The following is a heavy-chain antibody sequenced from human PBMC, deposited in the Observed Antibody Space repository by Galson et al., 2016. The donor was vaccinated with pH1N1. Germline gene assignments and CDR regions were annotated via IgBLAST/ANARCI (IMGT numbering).Heavy chain of an antibody. CDR1: GFIFSSYA. D-gene: IGHD1-26*01. V-gene: IGHV3-64*01. Sequence: SLRLSCAASGFIFSSYAMHWVRQAPGKGLEYVSAISSNGGSTYYANSVKGRFTISRDNSKNTLYLQMGSLRAEDMAVYYCARDQGWGNDAFDIWGQGKMVTVSS. CDR3: ARDQGWGNDAFDI. J-gene: IGHJ3*02. CDR2: ISSNGGST.